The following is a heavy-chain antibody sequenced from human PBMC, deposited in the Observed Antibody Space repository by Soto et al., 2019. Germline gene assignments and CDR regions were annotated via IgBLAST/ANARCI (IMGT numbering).Heavy chain of an antibody. CDR3: ARGGALSTSWYWGDGLDS. V-gene: IGHV1-69*06. CDR2: IIPVFGTP. Sequence: QVQLEQSGSEVKKSGSSVKVSCEASGYSFSSHAITWVRQAPGQGLEWMGGIIPVFGTPSYAQKFQGRVTISADKSTNTSYLELRSLRSEDTAVYYCARGGALSTSWYWGDGLDSWGQGTQVTVS. J-gene: IGHJ4*02. CDR1: GYSFSSHA. D-gene: IGHD6-13*01.